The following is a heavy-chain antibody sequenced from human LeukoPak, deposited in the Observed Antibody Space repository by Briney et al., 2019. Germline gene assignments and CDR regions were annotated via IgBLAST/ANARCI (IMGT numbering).Heavy chain of an antibody. J-gene: IGHJ6*03. Sequence: SETLSLTCTVSGGSISSYYWSWIRHPAGRGLEWIGRIYTSGSTNYNSSLKSRVTMSVDTSKNQFSLKLSSVTAADTAVYYCARDIREYCSGGSCYRGGPISYYYYYYMDVWGKGTTVTVSS. CDR1: GGSISSYY. CDR2: IYTSGST. V-gene: IGHV4-4*07. D-gene: IGHD2-15*01. CDR3: ARDIREYCSGGSCYRGGPISYYYYYYMDV.